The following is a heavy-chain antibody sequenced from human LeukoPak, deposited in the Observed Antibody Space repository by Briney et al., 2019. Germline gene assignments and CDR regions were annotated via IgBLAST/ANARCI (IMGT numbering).Heavy chain of an antibody. V-gene: IGHV1-18*01. CDR3: AGYYYDSSGYYFGAFDI. J-gene: IGHJ3*02. Sequence: ASVKVSCKASGGTFSSYAISWVRQAPGQGLEWMGWISAYNGNTNYAQKLQGRVTMTTDTSTSTAYMELRSLRSDDTAVYYCAGYYYDSSGYYFGAFDIWGQGTMVTVSS. D-gene: IGHD3-22*01. CDR1: GGTFSSYA. CDR2: ISAYNGNT.